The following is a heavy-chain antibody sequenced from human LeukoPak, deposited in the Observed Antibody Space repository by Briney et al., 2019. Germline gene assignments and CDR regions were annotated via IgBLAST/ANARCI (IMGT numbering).Heavy chain of an antibody. CDR3: ARGGYCSSTSCPHYYYGMDV. D-gene: IGHD2-2*01. J-gene: IGHJ6*02. CDR2: IWYDGSNK. CDR1: GFTFSSYG. V-gene: IGHV3-33*01. Sequence: PGRSLRLSCAASGFTFSSYGMHWVRQAPGKGLEWVVVIWYDGSNKYYADSVKGRFTISRDNSKNTLYLQMNSLRAEDTAVYYCARGGYCSSTSCPHYYYGMDVWGQGTTVTVSS.